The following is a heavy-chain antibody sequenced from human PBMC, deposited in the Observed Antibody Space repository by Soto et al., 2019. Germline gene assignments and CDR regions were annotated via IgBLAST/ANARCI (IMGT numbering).Heavy chain of an antibody. CDR3: AREECYDILTGYEHYDAFDI. Sequence: GPSVKFSSRASGYTFTSYGISWLRQPPGQGLEGMGWISAYNGNTNYAQKLKGRVTMTTDTSTSTAYMELRSLRSDDTAVYYCAREECYDILTGYEHYDAFDIWGQGTMVTVSS. D-gene: IGHD3-9*01. CDR1: GYTFTSYG. V-gene: IGHV1-18*01. CDR2: ISAYNGNT. J-gene: IGHJ3*02.